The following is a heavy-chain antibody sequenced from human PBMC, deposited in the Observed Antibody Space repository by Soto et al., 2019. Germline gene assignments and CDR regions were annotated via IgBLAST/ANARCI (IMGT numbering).Heavy chain of an antibody. V-gene: IGHV1-46*03. CDR2: INPSGGST. CDR1: GYTFTSYY. J-gene: IGHJ4*02. D-gene: IGHD4-17*01. Sequence: QVQLVQSGAEAKKPGASVKVSCKASGYTFTSYYMHWVRQAPGQGLEWMGIINPSGGSTSYAQKFQGRVTMTRDTSTSTVYMELSSLRSEDTAVYYCASMDYGDYVCDYWGQGTLVTVSS. CDR3: ASMDYGDYVCDY.